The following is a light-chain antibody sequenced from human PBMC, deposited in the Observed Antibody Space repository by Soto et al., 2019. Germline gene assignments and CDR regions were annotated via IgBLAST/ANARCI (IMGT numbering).Light chain of an antibody. CDR3: LQHNSYPLP. V-gene: IGKV1-17*01. Sequence: DIQMTQSPSSLSASVGDIVTITCRASQGIRNDLGWYQQKPEKAPKRLIYAASSLQSGVPSRFSGSGSETEFHPTTSSLQPEDFATDQCLQHNSYPLPFGGRTKVEIK. CDR1: QGIRND. J-gene: IGKJ4*01. CDR2: AAS.